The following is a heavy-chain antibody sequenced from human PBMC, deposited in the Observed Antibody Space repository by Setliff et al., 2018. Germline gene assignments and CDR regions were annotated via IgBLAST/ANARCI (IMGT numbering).Heavy chain of an antibody. Sequence: ASVKVSCKASGLTFTTFSISWVRQAPGQGLEWMGWIRPHNGNTAYAQKFQDRVILTTDTSTSTAYMELRNLRSDDTALYYCARAPLMVVVPPDAHRFDPWGQGTLVTVSS. CDR2: IRPHNGNT. CDR1: GLTFTTFS. J-gene: IGHJ5*02. D-gene: IGHD2-2*01. CDR3: ARAPLMVVVPPDAHRFDP. V-gene: IGHV1-18*01.